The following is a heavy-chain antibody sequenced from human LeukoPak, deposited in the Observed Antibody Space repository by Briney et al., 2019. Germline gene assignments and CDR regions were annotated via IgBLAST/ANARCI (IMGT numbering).Heavy chain of an antibody. V-gene: IGHV4-34*01. CDR2: INHSGST. J-gene: IGHJ5*02. CDR3: ARGRYCSGGSCSFDP. D-gene: IGHD2-15*01. CDR1: GGSFSGYY. Sequence: SETLSLTCAVYGGSFSGYYWSWIRQPPGKGLEWIGEINHSGSTNYNPSLKSRVTISVDTSKNQFSLKLSSVTAADTAVYYCARGRYCSGGSCSFDPWGQGTLVTVSS.